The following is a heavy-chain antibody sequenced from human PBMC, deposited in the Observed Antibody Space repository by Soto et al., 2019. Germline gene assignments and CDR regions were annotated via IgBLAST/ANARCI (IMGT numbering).Heavy chain of an antibody. D-gene: IGHD6-6*01. J-gene: IGHJ4*02. CDR3: TRGLASGDY. CDR2: INPNGGST. V-gene: IGHV1-46*03. Sequence: QVQLVQPGAEVKKPGASVKFSCKASGYIFTNFYIHWVRQALGQGLEWIGIINPNGGSTNYAQNFQGRVTMTRDTSTSTVYMDLSSLRSEDTAVYYCTRGLASGDYWGQGTLITVSS. CDR1: GYIFTNFY.